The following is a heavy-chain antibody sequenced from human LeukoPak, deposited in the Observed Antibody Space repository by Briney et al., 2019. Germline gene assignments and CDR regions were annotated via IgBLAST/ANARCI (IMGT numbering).Heavy chain of an antibody. D-gene: IGHD3-3*01. CDR2: IKQDGSEK. V-gene: IGHV3-7*01. Sequence: GGSLRLSCAASGFTFSSYWMSCVRKAPGKGLEWVANIKQDGSEKYYVDSVKGRFTISRDNAKNSLYLQMNSLRAEDTAVYYCARTTAVYDFWSGYSYWGQGTLVTVSS. CDR1: GFTFSSYW. J-gene: IGHJ4*02. CDR3: ARTTAVYDFWSGYSY.